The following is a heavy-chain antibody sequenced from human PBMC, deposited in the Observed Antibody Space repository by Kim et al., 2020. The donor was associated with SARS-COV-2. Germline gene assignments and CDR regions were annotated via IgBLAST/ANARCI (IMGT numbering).Heavy chain of an antibody. CDR1: GFTFSSYA. D-gene: IGHD6-13*01. Sequence: GGSLRLSCAASGFTFSSYARHWVRQAPGKGLEWVAVISYDGSNKYYADSVKGRFTISRDNSKNTLYLQMNSLRAEDTAVYYCARDGTANYYYGMDVWGQGTTVTVSS. V-gene: IGHV3-30*04. CDR3: ARDGTANYYYGMDV. CDR2: ISYDGSNK. J-gene: IGHJ6*02.